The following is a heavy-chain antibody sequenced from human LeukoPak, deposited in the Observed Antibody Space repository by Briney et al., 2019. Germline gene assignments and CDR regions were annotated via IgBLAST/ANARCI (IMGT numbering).Heavy chain of an antibody. D-gene: IGHD3-3*01. CDR1: GGFMSPYH. CDR2: IYTSGST. CDR3: ARVSMYYDFWSGSDYYYGMDV. Sequence: SETLSLTCTVSGGFMSPYHWGWIRQPAGKGLEWIGRIYTSGSTNYNPSLKSRVTMSVDTSKNQFSLKLSSVTAADTAVYYCARVSMYYDFWSGSDYYYGMDVWGQGTTVTVSS. J-gene: IGHJ6*02. V-gene: IGHV4-4*07.